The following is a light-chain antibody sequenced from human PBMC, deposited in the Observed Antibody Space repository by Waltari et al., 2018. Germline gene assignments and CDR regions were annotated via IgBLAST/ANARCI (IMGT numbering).Light chain of an antibody. J-gene: IGKJ1*01. CDR3: QHYVSLPVT. CDR1: QSVGKS. CDR2: GAS. V-gene: IGKV3-20*01. Sequence: EIVLTQSPGTLCLSPGERATLSCRASQSVGKSLAWYQQKPGQAPRLLIYGASGRATGIPDRFSGGGSGTDFSLTISRLEPEDFAAYHCQHYVSLPVTFGQGTKVEIK.